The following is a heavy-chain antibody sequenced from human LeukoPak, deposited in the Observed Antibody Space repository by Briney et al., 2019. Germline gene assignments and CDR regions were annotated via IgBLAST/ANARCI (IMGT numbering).Heavy chain of an antibody. CDR1: GFTFSSYS. CDR2: ISGSSSTI. J-gene: IGHJ4*02. V-gene: IGHV3-48*01. CDR3: ARELLVFDY. D-gene: IGHD3-10*01. Sequence: GSLRLSCAASGFTFSSYSMNWVRQAPGKGLEWVSYISGSSSTIYYADSVKGRFTISRDNAKNSLYLQMNSLRAEDTAVYYCARELLVFDYWGQGTLVTVSS.